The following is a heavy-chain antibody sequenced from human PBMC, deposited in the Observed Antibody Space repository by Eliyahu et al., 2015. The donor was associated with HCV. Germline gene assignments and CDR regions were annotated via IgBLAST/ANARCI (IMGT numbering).Heavy chain of an antibody. CDR2: INHSGST. CDR1: GGSFSGYY. V-gene: IGHV4-34*01. CDR3: ARAREATSYYFDY. J-gene: IGHJ4*02. D-gene: IGHD5-12*01. Sequence: QVQLQQWGAGLLKPSETLSLTCAVYGGSFSGYYWSWIRQPPGKGLEWIGEINHSGSTNYNPSLKSRVTISVDTSKNQFSLKLSSVTAADTAVYYCARAREATSYYFDYWGQGTLVTVSS.